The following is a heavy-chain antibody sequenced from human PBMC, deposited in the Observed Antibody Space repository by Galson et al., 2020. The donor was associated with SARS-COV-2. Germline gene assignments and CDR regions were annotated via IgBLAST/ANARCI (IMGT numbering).Heavy chain of an antibody. V-gene: IGHV4-59*01. CDR1: GASISSYY. Sequence: SETLSLTCTVSGASISSYYWNWIRQPPGKGLEWIGYINYSGKTNYNPSLKSQITISVDMSKNQFSLKLSSVTAADTAVYYCARGGYCSSTSCYGGEGFDPWGQGTLVTVSS. D-gene: IGHD2-2*01. J-gene: IGHJ5*02. CDR2: INYSGKT. CDR3: ARGGYCSSTSCYGGEGFDP.